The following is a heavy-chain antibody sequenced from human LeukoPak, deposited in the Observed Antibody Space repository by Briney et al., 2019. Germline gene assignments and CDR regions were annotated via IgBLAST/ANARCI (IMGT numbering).Heavy chain of an antibody. J-gene: IGHJ5*02. Sequence: ASVKVSCKASGYTFTSYAMHWVRQAPGQRLEWMGWINAGNGNTKYSQKFQGRVTITRDTSASTAYMELSSLRSEDTAVYYCARAYSSSWYRWFDPWGQGTLVTVSS. D-gene: IGHD6-13*01. CDR2: INAGNGNT. CDR1: GYTFTSYA. CDR3: ARAYSSSWYRWFDP. V-gene: IGHV1-3*01.